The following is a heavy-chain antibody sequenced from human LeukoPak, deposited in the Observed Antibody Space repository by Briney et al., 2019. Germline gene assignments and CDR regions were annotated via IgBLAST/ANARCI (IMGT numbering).Heavy chain of an antibody. CDR3: ARGGSPGWLRVGY. CDR1: GFTFSSYW. J-gene: IGHJ4*02. V-gene: IGHV3-7*01. CDR2: IKQDGCEK. Sequence: GGSLRLSCAASGFTFSSYWMSWVRQAPGKGLEWVANIKQDGCEKYYVDSVKGRFTISRDNAKNSLYLQMNSLRAEDTAVYYCARGGSPGWLRVGYWGQGTLVTVSS. D-gene: IGHD5-12*01.